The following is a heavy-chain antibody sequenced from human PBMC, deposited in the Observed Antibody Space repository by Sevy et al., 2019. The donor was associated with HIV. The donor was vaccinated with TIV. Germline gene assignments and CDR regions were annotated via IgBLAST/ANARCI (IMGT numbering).Heavy chain of an antibody. J-gene: IGHJ4*01. CDR2: IYYRGSS. Sequence: SETLSLTCTVSGDSISSQSYYWAWIRQSPGKGLEWIASIYYRGSSYYNLSLRGRVTIFVDTSKEQISLKLSSVTAADTAVYFCARQVRFSGVIINHFDYWGHGTLVTVSS. CDR1: GDSISSQSYY. CDR3: ARQVRFSGVIINHFDY. V-gene: IGHV4-39*01. D-gene: IGHD3-3*01.